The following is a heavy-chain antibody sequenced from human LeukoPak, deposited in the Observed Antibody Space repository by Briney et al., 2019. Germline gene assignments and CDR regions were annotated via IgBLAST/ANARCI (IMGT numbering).Heavy chain of an antibody. CDR3: ARAEDYYDSSGYLAAPNDAFDI. Sequence: GASVKVSCKASGGTFSSYAISWVRQAPGQGLEWMGGIIPIFGTANYAQKFQGRVTITTDESTSTAYMELGSLRSEDTAVYYCARAEDYYDSSGYLAAPNDAFDIWGQGTMVTVSS. D-gene: IGHD3-22*01. J-gene: IGHJ3*02. V-gene: IGHV1-69*05. CDR2: IIPIFGTA. CDR1: GGTFSSYA.